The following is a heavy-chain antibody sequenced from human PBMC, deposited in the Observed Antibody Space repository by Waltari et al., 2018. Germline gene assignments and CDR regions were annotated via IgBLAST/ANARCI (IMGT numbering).Heavy chain of an antibody. D-gene: IGHD1-26*01. CDR1: GYTFTGYY. V-gene: IGHV1-2*06. CDR3: ARGGRRGSYWRGLLGFDY. J-gene: IGHJ4*02. Sequence: QVQLVQSGAEVKKPGASVKVSCKASGYTFTGYYMHWVRQAPGQGLEWMGRINPNSGGTNYAQKFQGRVTMTRDTSISTAYMELSRLRSDDTAVYYWARGGRRGSYWRGLLGFDYWGQGTLVTVSS. CDR2: INPNSGGT.